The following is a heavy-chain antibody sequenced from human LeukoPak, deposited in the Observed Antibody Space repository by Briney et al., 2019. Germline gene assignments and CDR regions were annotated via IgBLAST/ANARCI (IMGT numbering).Heavy chain of an antibody. Sequence: SGPTLVNPTPALTLTCTFSGFSLTTRGPGMGWIRQPPGKAPECHAFINWDNERRYSPSLRSRGTITKDTSKTQVVLTMTNMDPVDTATYYCAHRVFQGGYWDSGKFDYWGQGIPVTVSS. CDR3: AHRVFQGGYWDSGKFDY. V-gene: IGHV2-5*02. J-gene: IGHJ4*02. D-gene: IGHD2-8*02. CDR1: GFSLTTRGPG. CDR2: INWDNER.